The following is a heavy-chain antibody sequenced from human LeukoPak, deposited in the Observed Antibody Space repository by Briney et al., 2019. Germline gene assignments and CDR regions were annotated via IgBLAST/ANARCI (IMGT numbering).Heavy chain of an antibody. CDR2: IKQDGSEK. V-gene: IGHV3-7*01. CDR1: GFTLSSYW. CDR3: ARAAYSSTWYSRYFDL. Sequence: PGGSLRLSCAASGFTLSSYWMSWVRQAPGKGLEWVANIKQDGSEKYYVDSVKGRFTISRDNAKNSLYLQMNSLRAEDTAVYYCARAAYSSTWYSRYFDLWGRGTLVTVSS. D-gene: IGHD6-13*01. J-gene: IGHJ2*01.